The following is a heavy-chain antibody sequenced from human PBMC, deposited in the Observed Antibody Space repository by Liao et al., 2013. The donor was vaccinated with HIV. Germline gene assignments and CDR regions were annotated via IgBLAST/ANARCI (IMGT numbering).Heavy chain of an antibody. V-gene: IGHV4-39*01. D-gene: IGHD2/OR15-2a*01. CDR1: GGSISSSRHY. J-gene: IGHJ4*02. CDR3: ASRSMAYFDY. Sequence: QLQLQESGPGLVKPSETLSLTCTVSGGSISSSRHYWGWIRQSPERGLEWIGIGYYSGYTYYNPSLKSRVTISVDPSKNQFSLKLTSVTAADTAVYYCASRSMAYFDYWGQGTLVTVSS. CDR2: GYYSGYT.